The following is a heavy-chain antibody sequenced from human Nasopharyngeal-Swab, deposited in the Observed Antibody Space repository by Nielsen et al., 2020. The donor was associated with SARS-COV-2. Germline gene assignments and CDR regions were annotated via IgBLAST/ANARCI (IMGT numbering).Heavy chain of an antibody. J-gene: IGHJ4*02. CDR1: GDSVSRNNVG. Sequence: SQTLSLTCAISGDSVSRNNVGWHWIRQSPSRGLEWLGRTYYGSKWYNHYAPSVKSRVTIKPDTSKNQFSLQMDSVTPEDSAVYYCARGFLQTGFDYWGQGTLVTVSS. CDR2: TYYGSKWYN. V-gene: IGHV6-1*01. D-gene: IGHD3-9*01. CDR3: ARGFLQTGFDY.